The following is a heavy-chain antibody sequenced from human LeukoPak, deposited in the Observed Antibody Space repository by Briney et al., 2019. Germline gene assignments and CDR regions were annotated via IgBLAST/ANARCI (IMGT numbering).Heavy chain of an antibody. CDR1: GYSFTSYA. Sequence: ASVKVSCKASGYSFTSYAMHWVRQAPGQRLEWMGWITAGNGDTKYSQKFQDRVSITRDTSATTAYMELSSLRSEDTAVYYCATLLYGSGIGYFDNWGQGTLVTVSS. J-gene: IGHJ4*02. V-gene: IGHV1-3*01. D-gene: IGHD3-10*01. CDR3: ATLLYGSGIGYFDN. CDR2: ITAGNGDT.